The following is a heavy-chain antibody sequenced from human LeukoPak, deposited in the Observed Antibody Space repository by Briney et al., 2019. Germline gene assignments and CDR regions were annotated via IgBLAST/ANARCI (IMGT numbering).Heavy chain of an antibody. D-gene: IGHD3-10*01. CDR2: INSDGSAT. V-gene: IGHV3-74*01. Sequence: PGGSLRLSCAASGFTFSSYSMNWVRQAPGKGLVWVSRINSDGSATRYADSVKGRFTISRDNAKNTLYLQMNSLRAEDTAVYYCARDRTSMVRLDVFDVWGQGTMVTVSS. CDR3: ARDRTSMVRLDVFDV. CDR1: GFTFSSYS. J-gene: IGHJ3*01.